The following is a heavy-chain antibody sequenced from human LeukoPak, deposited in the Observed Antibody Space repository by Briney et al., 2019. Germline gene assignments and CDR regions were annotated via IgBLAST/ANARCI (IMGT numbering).Heavy chain of an antibody. D-gene: IGHD3-3*01. V-gene: IGHV3-11*04. CDR2: ISSSGSTI. J-gene: IGHJ4*02. CDR1: GFTFSDYY. CDR3: ARADVGRFLEWLLSTNIDY. Sequence: GGSLRLSCAASGFTFSDYYVSWIRQAPGKGLEWVPYISSSGSTIYYADSVKGRFTISRDNAKNSLYLQMNSLRAEDTAVYYCARADVGRFLEWLLSTNIDYWGQGTLVTVSS.